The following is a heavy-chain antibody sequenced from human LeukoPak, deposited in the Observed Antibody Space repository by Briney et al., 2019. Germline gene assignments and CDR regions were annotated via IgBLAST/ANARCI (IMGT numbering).Heavy chain of an antibody. J-gene: IGHJ4*02. Sequence: GGSLRLSCTASGFTFGDYAMSWFRQAPGKGLEWVANINQDGSEKYYADSVKGRLTISRDNAKNSLYLQMNSLRAEDTAVYFCARPELPGWSVLFDFWGQGTLVTVSS. CDR3: ARPELPGWSVLFDF. V-gene: IGHV3-7*01. CDR1: GFTFGDYA. D-gene: IGHD2-15*01. CDR2: INQDGSEK.